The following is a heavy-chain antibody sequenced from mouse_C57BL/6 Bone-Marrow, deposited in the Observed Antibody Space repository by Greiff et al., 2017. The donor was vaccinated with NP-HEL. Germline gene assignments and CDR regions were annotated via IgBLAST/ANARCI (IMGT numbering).Heavy chain of an antibody. J-gene: IGHJ3*01. CDR2: IYYSGTI. D-gene: IGHD1-3*01. CDR1: GISITTGNYR. V-gene: IGHV3-5*01. Sequence: EVMLVESGPGLVKPSQTVFLTCTVTGISITTGNYRWSWIRPFPGNKLEWIGYIYYSGTITYNPSLTSRTTITRDTPKTQFFLDMNSLTAEDTATYYCARDKAWFAYWGQGTLVTVSA. CDR3: ARDKAWFAY.